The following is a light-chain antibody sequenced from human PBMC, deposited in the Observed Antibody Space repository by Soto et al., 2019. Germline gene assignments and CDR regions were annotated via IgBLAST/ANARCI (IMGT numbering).Light chain of an antibody. V-gene: IGKV1D-16*01. CDR3: QQHKSYPRT. Sequence: IQMTQSPSSLSASIGDRVTITCRASQNIDRALVWYQQKPGKAPKSLIYGASNLQSGVTSRFSGSGSGTDFTLTISSLEPEDCATYYCQQHKSYPRTLGQGTKLEIK. J-gene: IGKJ2*02. CDR2: GAS. CDR1: QNIDRA.